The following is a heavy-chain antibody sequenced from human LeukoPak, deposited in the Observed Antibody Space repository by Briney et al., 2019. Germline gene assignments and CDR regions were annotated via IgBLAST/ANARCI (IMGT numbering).Heavy chain of an antibody. CDR1: GDTFTGYY. CDR3: ARGYCSGGSCYFIFDY. V-gene: IGHV1-2*02. J-gene: IGHJ4*02. D-gene: IGHD2-15*01. Sequence: ASVKVSCKASGDTFTGYYMHWVRQAPGQGLEWMGWINPNSGGTNYAQKFQGRVTMTRDTSISTAYMELSRLRSDDTAVYYCARGYCSGGSCYFIFDYWGQGTLVTVSS. CDR2: INPNSGGT.